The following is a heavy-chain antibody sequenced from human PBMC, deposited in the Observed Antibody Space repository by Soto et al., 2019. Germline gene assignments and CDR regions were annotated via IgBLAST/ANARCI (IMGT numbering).Heavy chain of an antibody. CDR2: LSGSGSST. V-gene: IGHV3-23*01. CDR1: GFIFSDFA. CDR3: AKGGVTRSYYYAMDV. Sequence: GGSLRLSCAASGFIFSDFAMSWVRQAPGKGLEWVSALSGSGSSTYYADSVKGRFTISRDNLKNTVSLQMNNLTAEDTAVYYCAKGGVTRSYYYAMDVWGQGTTVTVSS. J-gene: IGHJ6*02.